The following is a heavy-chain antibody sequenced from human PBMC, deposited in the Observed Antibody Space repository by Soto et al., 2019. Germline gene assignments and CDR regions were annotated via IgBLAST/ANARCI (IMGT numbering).Heavy chain of an antibody. CDR1: GFTFNSYG. Sequence: GGSLRLSYAASGFTFNSYGMHWVRQGPGNGLEWVAFISYDSTKTYYADSVKGRFTISRDNSNSALYVQMNSLTGEDTAVYYCARTRSAWSDFHYYYLDVWGQGTTVTVSS. D-gene: IGHD1-26*01. CDR2: ISYDSTKT. J-gene: IGHJ6*02. CDR3: ARTRSAWSDFHYYYLDV. V-gene: IGHV3-30*03.